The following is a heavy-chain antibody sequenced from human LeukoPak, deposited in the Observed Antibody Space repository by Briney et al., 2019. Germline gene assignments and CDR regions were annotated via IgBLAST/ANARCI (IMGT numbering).Heavy chain of an antibody. CDR2: IGTAGDT. CDR3: ARGKIVGATFDY. V-gene: IGHV3-13*01. Sequence: GGSLRLSCAASGFTFSSYDMHWVRQATGKGLEWVSAIGTAGDTYYPGSVKGRFTISRENAKNSLYLQMNSLRAGDTAVYYCARGKIVGATFDYWGQGTLVTVSS. D-gene: IGHD1-26*01. CDR1: GFTFSSYD. J-gene: IGHJ4*02.